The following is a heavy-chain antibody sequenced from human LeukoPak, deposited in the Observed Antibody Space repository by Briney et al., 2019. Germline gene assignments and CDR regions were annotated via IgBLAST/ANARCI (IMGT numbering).Heavy chain of an antibody. D-gene: IGHD4-17*01. Sequence: GRSLRLSCAASGFTFSSYGMHWVRQAPGKGPEWVAVIWYDGSNKYYADSVQGRFTISRDNSKNTLYLQMNSLRAEDTAVYYCARDSYGFDYWGQGTLVTVSS. J-gene: IGHJ4*02. V-gene: IGHV3-33*01. CDR1: GFTFSSYG. CDR2: IWYDGSNK. CDR3: ARDSYGFDY.